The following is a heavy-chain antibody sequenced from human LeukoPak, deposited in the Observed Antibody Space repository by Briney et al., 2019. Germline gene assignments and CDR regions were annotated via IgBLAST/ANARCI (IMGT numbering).Heavy chain of an antibody. D-gene: IGHD3-22*01. V-gene: IGHV3-74*01. CDR1: GFTFSRYW. J-gene: IGHJ4*02. CDR3: ARDLSSGYYPELYDS. Sequence: PGGPLRLSCAASGFTFSRYWMHWVRQAPGKGLVWVSRINSDGSSTTYADSVKGRLTISRDNAKNTLYLQMNNLRAEDTAVYYCARDLSSGYYPELYDSWCQGTRVIVSA. CDR2: INSDGSST.